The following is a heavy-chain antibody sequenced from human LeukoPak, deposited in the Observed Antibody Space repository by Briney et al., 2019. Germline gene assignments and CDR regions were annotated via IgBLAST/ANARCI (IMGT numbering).Heavy chain of an antibody. Sequence: SETLSLTCTVSGGSISSYYWSWIRQPPGKGLEWIGYIYYSGSTNYNPSLKSRVTISVDTSKNQFSLKLSSVTAADTAVYYCARETDIQGSTAFDYWGQGTLVTVSS. D-gene: IGHD1-26*01. CDR2: IYYSGST. CDR1: GGSISSYY. J-gene: IGHJ4*02. V-gene: IGHV4-59*01. CDR3: ARETDIQGSTAFDY.